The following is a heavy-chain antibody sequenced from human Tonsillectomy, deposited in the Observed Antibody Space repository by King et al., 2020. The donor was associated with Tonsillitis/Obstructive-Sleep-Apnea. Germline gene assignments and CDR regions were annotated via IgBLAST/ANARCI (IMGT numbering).Heavy chain of an antibody. D-gene: IGHD3-22*01. V-gene: IGHV1-18*01. CDR2: ISAYNGNT. CDR1: GYTFTSYG. J-gene: IGHJ3*02. Sequence: VQSGAEVKKPGASVKVSCKASGYTFTSYGISWVRQAPGQGLEWMGWISAYNGNTNYAQKLQGRVTMTTDTSTSTAYMELRSLRSDDTAVYYCARDGDYYDSSGYYSFDDAFDIWGQGTMVTVSS. CDR3: ARDGDYYDSSGYYSFDDAFDI.